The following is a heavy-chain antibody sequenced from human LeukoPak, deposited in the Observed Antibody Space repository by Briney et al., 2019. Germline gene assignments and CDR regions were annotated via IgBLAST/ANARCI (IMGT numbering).Heavy chain of an antibody. CDR3: ARGNHYYDSSGYRLDY. D-gene: IGHD3-22*01. CDR2: IYSGGST. V-gene: IGHV3-53*05. J-gene: IGHJ4*02. Sequence: GGSLRLSCAASGFTVSSNYMSWVRQAPGKGLEWVSVIYSGGSTYYADSVKGRFTISRDNSKNTVYLQMNSLRAEDTAVYYCARGNHYYDSSGYRLDYWGQGTLVTVSS. CDR1: GFTVSSNY.